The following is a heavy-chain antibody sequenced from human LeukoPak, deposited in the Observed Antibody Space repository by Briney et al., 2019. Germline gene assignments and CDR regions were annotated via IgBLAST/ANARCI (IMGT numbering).Heavy chain of an antibody. J-gene: IGHJ4*02. CDR3: AAIGPYSSSSYFDY. CDR1: GYTLTELS. D-gene: IGHD6-13*01. CDR2: FDPEDGET. V-gene: IGHV1-24*01. Sequence: ASVTVSCTVSGYTLTELSMHWVRQAPGKGLEWMGGFDPEDGETIYAQKFQGRVTMTEDTSTDAAYMELSSLRSEDTAVYYCAAIGPYSSSSYFDYWGQGTLVTVSS.